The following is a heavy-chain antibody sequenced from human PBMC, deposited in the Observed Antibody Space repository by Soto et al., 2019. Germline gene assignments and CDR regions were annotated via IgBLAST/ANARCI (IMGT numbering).Heavy chain of an antibody. CDR2: IYHSGST. CDR1: GDSISSDNW. CDR3: ARDWSGSTSCSYYGMDV. Sequence: QVQLQESGPGRVKPSGTLSLTCAVSGDSISSDNWWSWVRQPPGKGLEWIGEIYHSGSTNYNPSLKSRVTISLDKSKNQFSLKLSSVTAADTAVYYCARDWSGSTSCSYYGMDVWGQGTTVAVSS. J-gene: IGHJ6*02. V-gene: IGHV4-4*02. D-gene: IGHD2-2*01.